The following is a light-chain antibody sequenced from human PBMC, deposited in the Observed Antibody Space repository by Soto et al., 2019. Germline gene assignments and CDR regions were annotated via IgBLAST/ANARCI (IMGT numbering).Light chain of an antibody. V-gene: IGKV3-20*01. J-gene: IGKJ3*01. CDR3: QQYSSALFT. CDR2: SES. Sequence: EIVLTQSPGTLSLSPGERATLSCRASQSVSSSYLTWYHQKPCQAPRLLIYSESSRATGIPDSFSGSDSGTDFTRSISRQEPEALAMYYCQQYSSALFTFGPGTKADIK. CDR1: QSVSSSY.